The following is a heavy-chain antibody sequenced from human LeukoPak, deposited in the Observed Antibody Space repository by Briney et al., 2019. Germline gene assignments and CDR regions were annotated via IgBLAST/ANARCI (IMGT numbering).Heavy chain of an antibody. D-gene: IGHD1-26*01. CDR2: ISTGGGST. CDR1: GFTFSRYA. CDR3: AKPRDSIVGTTTPTRLATLDI. J-gene: IGHJ3*02. Sequence: GGSLRLSCSASGFTFSRYAMHWVRQAPGKGLEYVSAISTGGGSTYYADSVKGRFTISRDNPNNTLYLQMNNLRAEDTAVYYCAKPRDSIVGTTTPTRLATLDIWGQGTMVTVSS. V-gene: IGHV3-64*04.